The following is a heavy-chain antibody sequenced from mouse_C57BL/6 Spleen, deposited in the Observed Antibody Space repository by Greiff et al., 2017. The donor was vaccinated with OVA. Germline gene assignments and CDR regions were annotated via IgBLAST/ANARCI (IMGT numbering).Heavy chain of an antibody. CDR2: IYPGDGDT. CDR1: GYAFSSSW. J-gene: IGHJ4*01. Sequence: QVQLQQSGPELVKPGASVKISCKASGYAFSSSWMNWVKQRPGKGLEWIGRIYPGDGDTNYNGKFKGKATLTADKSSSTAYMQLSSLTSEDSAVYFCARGLGHYAMDYWGQGTSVTVSS. V-gene: IGHV1-82*01. D-gene: IGHD4-1*01. CDR3: ARGLGHYAMDY.